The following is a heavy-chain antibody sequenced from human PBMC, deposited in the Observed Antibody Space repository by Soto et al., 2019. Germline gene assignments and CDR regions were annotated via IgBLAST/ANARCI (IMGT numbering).Heavy chain of an antibody. CDR1: GFSLSTSGMC. CDR2: IDWDDDK. J-gene: IGHJ3*02. D-gene: IGHD6-6*01. CDR3: ARNEYSSSSGLYDAFDI. V-gene: IGHV2-70*11. Sequence: SCPTLVNPTQTLTLTCTFSGFSLSTSGMCVSWIRQPPGKALEWLARIDWDDDKYYSTSLKTRLTISKDTSKNQVVLTMTNMDPVDTATYYCARNEYSSSSGLYDAFDIWGQGTMVTVSS.